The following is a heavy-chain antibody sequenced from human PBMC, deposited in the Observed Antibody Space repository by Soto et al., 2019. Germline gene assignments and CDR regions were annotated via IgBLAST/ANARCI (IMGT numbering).Heavy chain of an antibody. CDR1: GFTLSSYG. CDR2: ISYDGSNK. V-gene: IGHV3-30*18. CDR3: AKRITICGVGSACYGMDV. J-gene: IGHJ6*02. D-gene: IGHD3-3*01. Sequence: PGGSLRLSCAASGFTLSSYGMHWVRQAPGKGLEWVAVISYDGSNKYYAGSVKGRFTISRDNSKNPLYLQMNSLRAEDTAVYYCAKRITICGVGSACYGMDVWGQGTTVTASS.